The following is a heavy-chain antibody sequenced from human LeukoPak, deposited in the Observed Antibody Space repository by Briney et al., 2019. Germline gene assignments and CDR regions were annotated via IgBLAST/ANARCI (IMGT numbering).Heavy chain of an antibody. D-gene: IGHD3-3*01. CDR1: GFTFSSYW. CDR2: INSDARNT. Sequence: GGSLRLSCAASGFTFSSYWMYWVRQAPGKGLVWVSRINSDARNTNYADSVQGRFTISRDNAKHTLYLQMNSLRVEDTAVYYCASGIGVGDSFDIWGQGTMVTVSS. J-gene: IGHJ3*02. CDR3: ASGIGVGDSFDI. V-gene: IGHV3-74*01.